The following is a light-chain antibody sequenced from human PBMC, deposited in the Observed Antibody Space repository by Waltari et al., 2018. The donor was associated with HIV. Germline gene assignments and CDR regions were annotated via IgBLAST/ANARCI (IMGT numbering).Light chain of an antibody. V-gene: IGLV2-14*03. CDR3: SSYSTRNFLM. CDR1: PSDIDPLTS. Sequence: QSALTQPASVSGSPGQSITISCSGPPSDIDPLTSVPWYQQHPGNVPKLIFFYFYYRPAGLSDRFSASKSGNTASLTISDLQPEDEADYFCSSYSTRNFLMFGGGTKLTVL. CDR2: YFY. J-gene: IGLJ3*02.